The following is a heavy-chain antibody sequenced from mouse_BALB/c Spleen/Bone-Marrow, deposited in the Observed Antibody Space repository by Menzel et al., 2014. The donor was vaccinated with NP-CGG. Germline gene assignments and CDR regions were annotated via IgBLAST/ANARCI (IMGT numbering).Heavy chain of an antibody. CDR2: INPSTDYT. CDR1: GYTFTSYW. V-gene: IGHV1-7*01. Sequence: GQLQQSGAELANPGASLKTSCKASGYTFTSYWTHWVKQRPGQGLEWIGYINPSTDYTEYNQKLKDKATLTADKSSSTAFMQLSILASEDSAVYYCARRAYGGSYGFAYWGQGTLVTVSA. J-gene: IGHJ3*01. CDR3: ARRAYGGSYGFAY. D-gene: IGHD1-1*01.